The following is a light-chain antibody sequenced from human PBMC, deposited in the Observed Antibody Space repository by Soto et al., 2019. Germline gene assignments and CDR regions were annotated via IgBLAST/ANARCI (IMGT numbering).Light chain of an antibody. J-gene: IGLJ2*01. CDR1: SSDVGSYNL. CDR2: EGS. CDR3: CSYAGSSTSHVV. Sequence: QSVLTQPASVSGSPGQSITISCTGTSSDVGSYNLVSWYQQHPGKAPKLMIYEGSKRPSGVSNRFSGSKSGNTASLTISGLQPEDEADYYCCSYAGSSTSHVVFGGGTKVTVL. V-gene: IGLV2-23*01.